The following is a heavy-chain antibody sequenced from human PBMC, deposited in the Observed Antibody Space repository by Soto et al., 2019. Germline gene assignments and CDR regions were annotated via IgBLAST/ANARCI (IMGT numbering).Heavy chain of an antibody. D-gene: IGHD5-12*01. CDR1: GFTFSSYA. J-gene: IGHJ4*02. V-gene: IGHV3-23*01. CDR3: AKVPRDSGYATHFDY. Sequence: EVQLLESGGGLVQPGVSLRLSCAASGFTFSSYAMSWVRQAPGKWLEGVSAISGSGGSTYYADSVKGRFTNSRDNSRSKLYLQMNGLRAEDTAVYYCAKVPRDSGYATHFDYWGEGTLVTVSS. CDR2: ISGSGGST.